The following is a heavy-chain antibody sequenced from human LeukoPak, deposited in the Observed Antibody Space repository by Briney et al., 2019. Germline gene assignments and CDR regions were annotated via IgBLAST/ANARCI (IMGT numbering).Heavy chain of an antibody. CDR2: ISGSGGST. CDR3: AKGLGDYVLGAFDI. J-gene: IGHJ3*02. Sequence: PGGSLRLSCAASGFTFSNYGMSWVRQAPGKGLEWVSVISGSGGSTYYADSVKGRFTISRDNSKNTLYLQMNSLRAEDTAVYYCAKGLGDYVLGAFDIWGQGTMVTVSS. D-gene: IGHD4-17*01. CDR1: GFTFSNYG. V-gene: IGHV3-23*01.